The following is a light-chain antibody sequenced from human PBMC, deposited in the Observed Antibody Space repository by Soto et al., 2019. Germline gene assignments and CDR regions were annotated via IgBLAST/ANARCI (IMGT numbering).Light chain of an antibody. CDR2: DAS. Sequence: EIVLTQSPGTLSLSPGETTTLSCRASRSVSSNALAWYQQKPGQSPNLLIYDASSRTTGMPDRFSGSGSGTDFTLTISRLEPEDFALYYCQQYGSSPYTCGQGTKLEIK. J-gene: IGKJ2*01. CDR1: RSVSSNA. V-gene: IGKV3-20*01. CDR3: QQYGSSPYT.